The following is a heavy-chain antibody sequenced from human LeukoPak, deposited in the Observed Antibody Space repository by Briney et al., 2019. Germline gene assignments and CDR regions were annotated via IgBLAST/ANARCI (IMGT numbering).Heavy chain of an antibody. D-gene: IGHD2-2*03. CDR1: GFTFSSYG. J-gene: IGHJ4*02. CDR3: AKDSLDIVVVPAAGGSDYFDY. Sequence: GGSLRLSCAASGFTFSSYGMSWVRQAPGKGLEWVSAISGSGGSTYYADSVKGRFTISRDNSKNTLYLQMNSLRAEDTAVYYCAKDSLDIVVVPAAGGSDYFDYWGQGTLVTVSS. CDR2: ISGSGGST. V-gene: IGHV3-23*01.